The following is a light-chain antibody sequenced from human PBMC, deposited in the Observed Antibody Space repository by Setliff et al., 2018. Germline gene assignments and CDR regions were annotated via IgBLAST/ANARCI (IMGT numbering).Light chain of an antibody. CDR2: DVT. CDR1: SRDVGGYNF. J-gene: IGLJ2*01. V-gene: IGLV2-14*03. Sequence: ALTQPAAVSGSPGQSIAISCTGTSRDVGGYNFVSWYQHHPDKAPKLLIYDVTVRPSGVSDRFSGSKSGNTASLTISGLQAEDEADYYCLSYTSDTTHAVFGGGTKVTVL. CDR3: LSYTSDTTHAV.